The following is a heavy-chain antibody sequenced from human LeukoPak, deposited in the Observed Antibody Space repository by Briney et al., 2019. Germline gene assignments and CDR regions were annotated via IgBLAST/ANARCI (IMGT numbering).Heavy chain of an antibody. CDR3: AKDPKAIYGSGSSFDY. D-gene: IGHD3-10*01. J-gene: IGHJ4*02. Sequence: PGGSLRLSCAISGFTFTTFWMHWVRHAPGKGLVWVSRINHDGSSTNYADSVKGRFTISRDNAKNTVYLQMNSLRAEDTAVYYCAKDPKAIYGSGSSFDYWGQGTLVTVSS. V-gene: IGHV3-74*01. CDR1: GFTFTTFW. CDR2: INHDGSST.